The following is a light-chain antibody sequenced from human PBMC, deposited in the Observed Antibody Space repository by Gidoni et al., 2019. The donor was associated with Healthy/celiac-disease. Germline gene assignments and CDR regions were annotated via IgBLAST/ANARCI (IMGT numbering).Light chain of an antibody. CDR1: QSVSSN. V-gene: IGKV3-15*01. Sequence: IVMTQSPATLSVSPGERATLSCMASQSVSSNLAWYQQKPGQAPRLLIYGASTRATGIPARFSGSGSGTEFTLTISSLQSEDFAVYYCQQYNNWLLWTFGQGTQVEIK. CDR2: GAS. CDR3: QQYNNWLLWT. J-gene: IGKJ1*01.